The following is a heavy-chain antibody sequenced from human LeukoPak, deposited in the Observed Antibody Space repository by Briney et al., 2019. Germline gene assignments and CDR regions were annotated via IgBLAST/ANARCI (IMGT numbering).Heavy chain of an antibody. V-gene: IGHV3-48*04. CDR2: ISSSSSTI. J-gene: IGHJ4*02. CDR1: GFTFSSYS. D-gene: IGHD3-10*01. Sequence: GGSLRLSCAASGFTFSSYSMNWVRQAPGKGLEWVSYISSSSSTIYYADSVKGRFTISRDNAKNSLYLQMNSLRAEDTAVYYCARAVNYYASDYWGQGTLVTVSS. CDR3: ARAVNYYASDY.